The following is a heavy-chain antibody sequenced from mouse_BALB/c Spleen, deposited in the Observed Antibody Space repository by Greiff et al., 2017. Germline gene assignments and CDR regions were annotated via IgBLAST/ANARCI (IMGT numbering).Heavy chain of an antibody. J-gene: IGHJ3*01. CDR2: IYPGDGGT. CDR3: ARTKGSSLHGLAY. CDR1: GYAFTSYW. Sequence: VQLQQPGAELVRPGSSVKFSCKASGYAFTSYWMNWVKLRPGQGLEWIGQIYPGDGGTNYNEKFKGKATLTADKSSSTAYMQLSSLTSEDSAVYYCARTKGSSLHGLAYWGQGTVVTVSA. D-gene: IGHD1-1*01. V-gene: IGHV1-80*01.